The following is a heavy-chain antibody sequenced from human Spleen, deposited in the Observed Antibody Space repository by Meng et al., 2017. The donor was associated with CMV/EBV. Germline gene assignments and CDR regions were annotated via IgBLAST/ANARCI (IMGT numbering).Heavy chain of an antibody. CDR1: GFTFSSYS. Sequence: EVQLVESGGGLVKPGGSLRLSCAASGFTFSSYSMNWVRQAPGKGLEWVSSISSSSSYIYYADSVKGRFTISRDNAKNSLYLQMNSLRAEDTAVYYCARGGQQLVPNWFDTWGQGTLVTVAS. CDR2: ISSSSSYI. CDR3: ARGGQQLVPNWFDT. J-gene: IGHJ5*02. V-gene: IGHV3-21*01. D-gene: IGHD6-13*01.